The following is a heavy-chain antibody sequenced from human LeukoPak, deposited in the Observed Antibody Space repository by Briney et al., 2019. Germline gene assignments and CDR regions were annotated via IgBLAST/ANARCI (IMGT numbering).Heavy chain of an antibody. CDR2: IRSKAYGGTT. CDR1: GFTFDDYA. V-gene: IGHV3-49*04. CDR3: TRYTIAAAGPDY. J-gene: IGHJ4*02. D-gene: IGHD6-13*01. Sequence: PGGSLRLSCAASGFTFDDYAMSWVRQAPGKGLEWVGFIRSKAYGGTTEYAASVKGRFTISRDDSKSIAYLQMNSLKTEDTAVYYCTRYTIAAAGPDYWGQGTLVTVSS.